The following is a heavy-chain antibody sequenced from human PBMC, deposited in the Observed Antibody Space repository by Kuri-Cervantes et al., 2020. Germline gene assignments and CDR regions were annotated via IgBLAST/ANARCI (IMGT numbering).Heavy chain of an antibody. CDR1: GFTFSSYW. D-gene: IGHD3-10*01. V-gene: IGHV3-7*01. J-gene: IGHJ4*02. CDR2: IKQDGSEK. CDR3: ARGPPRGGSGSYCGLGSSGLDY. Sequence: GESLKISCAASGFTFSSYWMSWVRRAPGKGLEWVANIKQDGSEKYYVDSVKGRFTISGDNAKNSLYLQMNSLRAEDTAVYYCARGPPRGGSGSYCGLGSSGLDYWGQGTLVTVSS.